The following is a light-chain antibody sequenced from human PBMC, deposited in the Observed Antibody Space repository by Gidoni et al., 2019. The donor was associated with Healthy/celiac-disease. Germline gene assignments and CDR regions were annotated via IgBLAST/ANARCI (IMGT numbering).Light chain of an antibody. V-gene: IGKV3-20*01. J-gene: IGKJ1*01. CDR2: GAS. Sequence: IVLPQSPGTLSLSPGERATLSGRASQSVSSSYLAWYQQKPGQAPRLLIYGASSRATGIPDRFSGSGSGTDFTLTISRLESEDFAVYYCQQYGSYPRTFGQGTKVEIK. CDR1: QSVSSSY. CDR3: QQYGSYPRT.